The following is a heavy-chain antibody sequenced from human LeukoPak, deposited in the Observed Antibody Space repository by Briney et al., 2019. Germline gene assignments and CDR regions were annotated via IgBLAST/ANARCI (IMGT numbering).Heavy chain of an antibody. D-gene: IGHD6-13*01. CDR2: IRRESNSYAT. V-gene: IGHV3-73*01. CDR3: TTGRQYSSSWSPRPYYFDY. J-gene: IGHJ4*02. Sequence: GGSLKLSCAASGFTFSGSAMHWVRQASGKGLEWVGRIRRESNSYATAYAASVKGRFTISRDDSKNTAYLQMNSLKTEDTAAYYCTTGRQYSSSWSPRPYYFDYWGQGTLVTVSS. CDR1: GFTFSGSA.